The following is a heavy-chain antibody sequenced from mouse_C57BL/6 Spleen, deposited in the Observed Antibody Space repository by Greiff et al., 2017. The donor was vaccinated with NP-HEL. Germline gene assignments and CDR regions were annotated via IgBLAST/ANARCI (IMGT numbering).Heavy chain of an antibody. CDR3: ARSDDAFAYGMDN. CDR1: GYTFTGYW. V-gene: IGHV1-9*01. D-gene: IGHD2-3*01. CDR2: ILPGSGST. J-gene: IGHJ4*01. Sequence: VQLQQSGAELMKPGASVKLSCKATGYTFTGYWIEWVKQRPGHCLAWIGEILPGSGSTNYSEKFKGKVTFTADTSSNTAYLQPSSLTTEDSAIYYSARSDDAFAYGMDNWGKGTSVTVS.